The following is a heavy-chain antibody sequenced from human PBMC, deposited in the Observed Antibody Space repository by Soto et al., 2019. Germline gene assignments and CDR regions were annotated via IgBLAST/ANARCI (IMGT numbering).Heavy chain of an antibody. CDR1: GGTFSSYA. Sequence: QVQLVQSGAEVKKPGSSVKVSCKASGGTFSSYAISWVRQAPGQGLEWMGGIIPIFGTANYAQKFQGRVTITADESTSTAYMELSSVRSEDTAVYYCASTYYYGSGTLPNYYYGMDVWGQGTTVTVSS. J-gene: IGHJ6*02. D-gene: IGHD3-10*01. CDR3: ASTYYYGSGTLPNYYYGMDV. CDR2: IIPIFGTA. V-gene: IGHV1-69*01.